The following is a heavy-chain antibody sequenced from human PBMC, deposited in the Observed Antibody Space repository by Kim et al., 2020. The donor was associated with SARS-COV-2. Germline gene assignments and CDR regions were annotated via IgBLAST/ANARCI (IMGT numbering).Heavy chain of an antibody. D-gene: IGHD6-13*01. J-gene: IGHJ6*01. CDR2: ISYDGSNK. Sequence: GGSPRLSCAASGFTFSSYAMHWVRQAPGKGLEWVAVISYDGSNKYYVDSVKGRFTISRDNSKNTLYLQMNSLRAEDTAVYYCAREQAAAGDYYYYGMDVCGQGNKDSV. V-gene: IGHV3-30*04. CDR1: GFTFSSYA. CDR3: AREQAAAGDYYYYGMDV.